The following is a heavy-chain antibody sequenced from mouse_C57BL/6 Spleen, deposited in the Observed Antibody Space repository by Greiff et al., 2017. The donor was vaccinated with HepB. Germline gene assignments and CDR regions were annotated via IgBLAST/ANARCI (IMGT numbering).Heavy chain of an antibody. J-gene: IGHJ3*01. D-gene: IGHD2-3*01. V-gene: IGHV1-69*01. Sequence: VQLQQPGAELVMPGASVKLSCKASGYTFTSYWMHWVKQRPGQGLEWIGEIDPSDSYTNYNQKFKGKSTLTVDKSSSTAYMQLSSLTSEDSAVYYCARYDGYSSWFAYWGQGTLVTVSA. CDR3: ARYDGYSSWFAY. CDR1: GYTFTSYW. CDR2: IDPSDSYT.